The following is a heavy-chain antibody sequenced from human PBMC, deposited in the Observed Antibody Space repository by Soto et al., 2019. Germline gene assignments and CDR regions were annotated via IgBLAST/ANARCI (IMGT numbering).Heavy chain of an antibody. D-gene: IGHD1-1*01. Sequence: QVQLVESGGGVVQPGRSLRLSCAASGFTFSSYGMHWVRQAPGKGLEWVAVIWYDGSNKYYADSVKGRFTISRDNSKNTLYLQMNSLRAEDTAVYYCARGLPVTQLERRIGYFDYWGQGTLVTVSS. CDR2: IWYDGSNK. CDR1: GFTFSSYG. CDR3: ARGLPVTQLERRIGYFDY. V-gene: IGHV3-33*01. J-gene: IGHJ4*02.